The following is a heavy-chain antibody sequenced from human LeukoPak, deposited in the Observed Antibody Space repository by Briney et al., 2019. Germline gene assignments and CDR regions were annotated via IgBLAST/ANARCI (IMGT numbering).Heavy chain of an antibody. D-gene: IGHD3-3*01. V-gene: IGHV4-59*08. CDR3: ARASYYDFWSGYSDAFDI. CDR1: GGSLSNYY. Sequence: PSETLSLTCTVSGGSLSNYYWTWIRQPPGKGLEMIAYIHYSGNTDYNPSLKSRVTISVDTSKNQFSLKLSSVTAADTAVYYCARASYYDFWSGYSDAFDIWGQGTMVTVSS. CDR2: IHYSGNT. J-gene: IGHJ3*02.